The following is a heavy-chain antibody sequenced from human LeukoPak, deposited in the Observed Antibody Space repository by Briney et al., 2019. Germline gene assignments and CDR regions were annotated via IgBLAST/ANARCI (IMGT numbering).Heavy chain of an antibody. CDR1: GFTFSSYA. CDR2: SSGSGGST. D-gene: IGHD2-15*01. CDR3: AKEVVVAVAAHYIDD. Sequence: AGGSLRLSCAASGFTFSSYAMSWVRQAPGKGLEWVSVSSGSGGSTWYADSVKGRFTISRDNSKNTLYLQMNSLRPEDTAVYYCAKEVVVAVAAHYIDDWGQGTLVTVSS. V-gene: IGHV3-23*01. J-gene: IGHJ4*02.